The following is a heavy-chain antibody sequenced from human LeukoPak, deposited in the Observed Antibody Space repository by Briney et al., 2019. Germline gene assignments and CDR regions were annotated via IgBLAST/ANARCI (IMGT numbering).Heavy chain of an antibody. CDR1: GYTFIGNY. CDR2: INPDNGAT. Sequence: ASVKVSCKASGYTFIGNYLHWVRQAPGQGLQWMGWINPDNGATDCSQKFQGRVTVTRDLSTSTAYMELNRLTSDDTAMYFCAWGGWLLPLYFWGQGTMVIVSS. D-gene: IGHD5-24*01. J-gene: IGHJ4*02. V-gene: IGHV1-2*02. CDR3: AWGGWLLPLYF.